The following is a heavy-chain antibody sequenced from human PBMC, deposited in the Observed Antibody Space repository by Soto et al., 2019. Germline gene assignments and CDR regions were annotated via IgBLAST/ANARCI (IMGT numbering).Heavy chain of an antibody. CDR1: GGSISSGGYY. J-gene: IGHJ5*02. Sequence: SETLSLTCTVSGGSISSGGYYWSWIRQHPGKGLEWIGYIYYSGSTYYNPSLKSRVTISVDTSKNQFSLKLSSVTAADTAVYYCARDSRAPSRYRNSAHWFDPWGQGPLVTVYS. V-gene: IGHV4-31*03. CDR3: ARDSRAPSRYRNSAHWFDP. D-gene: IGHD3-16*02. CDR2: IYYSGST.